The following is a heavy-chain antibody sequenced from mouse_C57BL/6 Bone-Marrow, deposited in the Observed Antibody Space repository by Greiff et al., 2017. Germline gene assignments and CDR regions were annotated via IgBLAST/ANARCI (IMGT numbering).Heavy chain of an antibody. Sequence: LQQPGAELVMPGASVKLSCKASGYTFTSYWMHWVKQRPGQGLEWIGEIDPSDSYTNYNQKFKGKSTLTVDKSSSTAYMQLSSLTSEDSAVYYCARGNSKGGYAMDYWGQGTSVTVSS. J-gene: IGHJ4*01. CDR3: ARGNSKGGYAMDY. V-gene: IGHV1-69*01. D-gene: IGHD2-5*01. CDR1: GYTFTSYW. CDR2: IDPSDSYT.